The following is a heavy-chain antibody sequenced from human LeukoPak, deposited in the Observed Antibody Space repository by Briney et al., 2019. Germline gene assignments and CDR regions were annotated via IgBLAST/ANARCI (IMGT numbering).Heavy chain of an antibody. CDR1: GDSVSSYY. CDR2: IYYGGST. CDR3: SGGSDSRGGRRFDY. Sequence: SETLSLTCTVSGDSVSSYYWSWIRQPPGKGLRWIGYIYYGGSTNYNPSLKSRVTVSVDSSKNQFSLRLTSVTAADTALYYCSGGSDSRGGRRFDYGAKGILVPVP. V-gene: IGHV4-59*02. J-gene: IGHJ4*02. D-gene: IGHD6-19*01.